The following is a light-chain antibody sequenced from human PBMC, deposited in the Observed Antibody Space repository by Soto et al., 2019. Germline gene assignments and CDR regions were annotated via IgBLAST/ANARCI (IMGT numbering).Light chain of an antibody. J-gene: IGLJ1*01. CDR1: SSDVGTYNY. CDR3: PPFTSTSTYL. Sequence: QSALTQPASVSGPPGQSITISCTGTSSDVGTYNYVSWYQHHPGKAPILVIYEVTHRPSGISDRFSGSKSGNTASLPISGLLAGDEADYYCPPFTSTSTYLFGTGTKLTVL. CDR2: EVT. V-gene: IGLV2-14*01.